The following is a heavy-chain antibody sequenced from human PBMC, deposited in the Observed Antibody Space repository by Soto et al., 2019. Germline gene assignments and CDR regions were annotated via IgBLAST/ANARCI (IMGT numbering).Heavy chain of an antibody. CDR2: IKSKTDGGTT. CDR3: TTDSRGWYNRPYDAFDI. V-gene: IGHV3-15*01. J-gene: IGHJ3*02. CDR1: GFTFSNAW. Sequence: GGSLRLSCAASGFTFSNAWMSWVRQAPGKGLEWVGRIKSKTDGGTTDYAAPVKGRFTISRDDSKNTLYLQMNSLKTEDTAVYYCTTDSRGWYNRPYDAFDIWGQGTMVTVSS. D-gene: IGHD6-19*01.